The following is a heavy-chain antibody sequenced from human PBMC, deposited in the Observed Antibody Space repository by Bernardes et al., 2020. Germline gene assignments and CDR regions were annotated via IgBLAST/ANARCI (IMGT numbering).Heavy chain of an antibody. Sequence: SGPTLLKPTQTLTLTCAFSGFSLSTSGVGVAWIRQPPGKALEWLALVYGSDEKRYSPSLKSRLTITKDTSKNQVVLTMTNMDPVDTATYYCAHDSPGLLGFDYWGQGTLVTVSS. CDR1: GFSLSTSGVG. V-gene: IGHV2-5*01. CDR3: AHDSPGLLGFDY. J-gene: IGHJ4*02. CDR2: VYGSDEK. D-gene: IGHD1-26*01.